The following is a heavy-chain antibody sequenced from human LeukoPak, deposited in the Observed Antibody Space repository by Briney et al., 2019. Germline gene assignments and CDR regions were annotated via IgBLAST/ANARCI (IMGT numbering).Heavy chain of an antibody. J-gene: IGHJ4*02. CDR2: ISYDGSNK. CDR3: ARDLELSAVYYFDS. V-gene: IGHV3-30*04. CDR1: GFTFSSYA. Sequence: GGSLRLSCAASGFTFSSYAMHWVRQAPGKGLEWVAVISYDGSNKYYADSVRGRFTISRDNSKNMLYLQMNSLRADDTAVYYCARDLELSAVYYFDSWGQGTLVIVSS. D-gene: IGHD3-3*01.